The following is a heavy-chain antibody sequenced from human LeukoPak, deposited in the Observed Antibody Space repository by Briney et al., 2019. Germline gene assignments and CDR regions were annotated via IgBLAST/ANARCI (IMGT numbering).Heavy chain of an antibody. CDR2: IVVGSGNT. Sequence: SVKVSCKASGFTFTSSAMQWVRQARGQRLEWIGWIVVGSGNTNYAQKFQERVTITRDMSISTAYMELSSLRSEDTAVYYCAAETYYYYGMDVWGQGTTVTVSS. CDR3: AAETYYYYGMDV. V-gene: IGHV1-58*02. CDR1: GFTFTSSA. J-gene: IGHJ6*02.